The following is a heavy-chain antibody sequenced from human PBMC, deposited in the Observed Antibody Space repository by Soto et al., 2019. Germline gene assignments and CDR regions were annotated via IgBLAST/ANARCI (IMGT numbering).Heavy chain of an antibody. CDR2: IYYSGST. Sequence: QLQLQESGPGLVKPSETLSLTCTVSGGSISSSSYYWGWIRQPPGKGLEWIGSIYYSGSTYYNPSLKSRVTISVDTSKNQFSLKLSSVTAADTAVYYCARPPYCSGGSCYVDYWGQGTLVTVSS. J-gene: IGHJ4*02. CDR1: GGSISSSSYY. CDR3: ARPPYCSGGSCYVDY. V-gene: IGHV4-39*01. D-gene: IGHD2-15*01.